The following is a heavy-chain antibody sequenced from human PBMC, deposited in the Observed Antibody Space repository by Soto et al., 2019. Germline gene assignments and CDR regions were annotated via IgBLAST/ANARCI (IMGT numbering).Heavy chain of an antibody. CDR2: IYYSGTT. Sequence: PSETLSLTCTVSGGSISSYYWSWIRQSPGKGLEYIGYIYYSGTTNYNPSLKSRLSISVDTSKNQFSLNLNSVTAADTAVYYCARGAIVAASNVFDIWGQGTMVTVS. CDR3: ARGAIVAASNVFDI. V-gene: IGHV4-59*01. CDR1: GGSISSYY. J-gene: IGHJ3*02. D-gene: IGHD6-13*01.